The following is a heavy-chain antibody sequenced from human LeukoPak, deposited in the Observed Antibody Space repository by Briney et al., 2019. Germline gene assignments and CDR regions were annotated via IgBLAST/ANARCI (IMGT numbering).Heavy chain of an antibody. CDR3: AKDTNNMVRGVIIGYYFDY. CDR2: IRYDGSNK. D-gene: IGHD3-10*01. J-gene: IGHJ4*02. V-gene: IGHV3-30*02. CDR1: GFTFSSYG. Sequence: GGSLRPSCAASGFTFSSYGMHWVRQAPGKGLEWVAFIRYDGSNKYYADSVKGRFTISRDNSKNTLYLQMNSLRAEDTAVYYCAKDTNNMVRGVIIGYYFDYWGQGTLVTVSS.